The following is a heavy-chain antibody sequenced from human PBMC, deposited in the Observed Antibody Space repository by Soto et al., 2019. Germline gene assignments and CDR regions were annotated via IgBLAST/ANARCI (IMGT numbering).Heavy chain of an antibody. CDR1: GFTVNGNY. CDR2: IYGGNST. CDR3: ARKTTALRGGY. D-gene: IGHD4-17*01. Sequence: EEQLVESGGGLIQPGGSLRLSCAASGFTVNGNYMTWVRQAPGKGLEWVSVIYGGNSTSYADSVKGRFTISRDNSKNTLYLQMNSLRAEDTAVDYCARKTTALRGGYWGQGTLVTVSS. V-gene: IGHV3-53*01. J-gene: IGHJ4*02.